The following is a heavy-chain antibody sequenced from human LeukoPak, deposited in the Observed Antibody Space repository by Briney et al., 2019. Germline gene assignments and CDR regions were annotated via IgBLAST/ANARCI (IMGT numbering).Heavy chain of an antibody. D-gene: IGHD3-3*01. CDR3: ARPLMVTTILVWHAFDL. CDR2: ISPSGTTT. CDR1: GFTFSSYD. J-gene: IGHJ3*01. V-gene: IGHV3-48*03. Sequence: GGSLRLSCAASGFTFSSYDMNWVRQAPGKGMEWISDISPSGTTTYYADSVKGRFTISRDNVKNSLYLQMNSLRVDDTAVYYCARPLMVTTILVWHAFDLWGHGTMVTVSS.